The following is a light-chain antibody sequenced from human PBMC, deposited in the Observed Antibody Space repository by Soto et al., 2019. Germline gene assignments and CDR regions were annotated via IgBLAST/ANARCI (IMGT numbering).Light chain of an antibody. CDR1: SVGSKS. CDR3: QVWDSRSDHVV. V-gene: IGLV3-21*02. Sequence: VLTQPPSVSVAPGQTARIICGGNSVGSKSMHWYQQKPGQAPVLVVYDDSNRPSGIPGRFSGSNSGNTATLTISRVEAGDEADYYCQVWDSRSDHVVFGGGTKVTVL. J-gene: IGLJ2*01. CDR2: DDS.